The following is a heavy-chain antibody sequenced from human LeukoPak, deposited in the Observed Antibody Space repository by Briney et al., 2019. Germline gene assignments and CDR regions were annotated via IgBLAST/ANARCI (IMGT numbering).Heavy chain of an antibody. V-gene: IGHV4-59*11. CDR2: ISNSGST. D-gene: IGHD5-12*01. CDR1: AASMGSQY. CDR3: ARHDSGYDPYYYYGMDV. Sequence: VTAASMGSQYMTWVGQSLKKELEWIGDISNSGSTSYNPSLKSRVTISIDTSKNQFSLKLSSVTAADTAVYYCARHDSGYDPYYYYGMDVWGQGTTVTVSS. J-gene: IGHJ6*02.